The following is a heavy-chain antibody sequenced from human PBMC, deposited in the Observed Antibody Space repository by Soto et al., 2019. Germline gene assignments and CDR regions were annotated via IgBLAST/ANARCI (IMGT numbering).Heavy chain of an antibody. CDR3: TRANWYSEY. CDR2: IYYNGNT. Sequence: QVQLQESGPGLVKPSETLSLTCTVSGGSISNHYWSWIRQPPGKGLEWIGYIYYNGNTNYNPPLKRRVTMSVVTSNKQNALKSRSVTGADTAVYYCTRANWYSEYWGQGTLVTVSS. D-gene: IGHD7-27*01. CDR1: GGSISNHY. V-gene: IGHV4-59*11. J-gene: IGHJ4*02.